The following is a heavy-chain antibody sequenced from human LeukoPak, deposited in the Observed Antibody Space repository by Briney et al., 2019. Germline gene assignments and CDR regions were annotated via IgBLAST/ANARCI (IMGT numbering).Heavy chain of an antibody. V-gene: IGHV4-39*01. J-gene: IGHJ1*01. CDR2: ISYSGST. Sequence: SETLSLTCTVSGGSISTSTYYWGWIRQPPGKGLEWIGSISYSGSTYNNPSLKSRVTISVDTSKNQFSLKLSSVTAPDTAVYYCTRHSPSYYYDSSGYYRIAEYFQHWGQGTLVTVSS. CDR3: TRHSPSYYYDSSGYYRIAEYFQH. CDR1: GGSISTSTYY. D-gene: IGHD3-22*01.